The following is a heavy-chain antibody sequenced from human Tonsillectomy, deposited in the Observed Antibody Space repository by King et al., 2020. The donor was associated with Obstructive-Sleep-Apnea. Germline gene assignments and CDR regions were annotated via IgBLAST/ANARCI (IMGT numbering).Heavy chain of an antibody. CDR3: VRDRHVIFYHDDSCFSPMY. CDR2: ISSCSTYT. J-gene: IGHJ4*02. Sequence: VQLVESGGGLVKPGGSLRLSCAASGFTFRDYYMTWIRQSPGRGLEWVSYISSCSTYTNYADSVKGRFTISRDNAENSLYLQMNSLRAEDTAVYFCVRDRHVIFYHDDSCFSPMYWGQGTRVTVSS. CDR1: GFTFRDYY. V-gene: IGHV3-11*06. D-gene: IGHD3-22*01.